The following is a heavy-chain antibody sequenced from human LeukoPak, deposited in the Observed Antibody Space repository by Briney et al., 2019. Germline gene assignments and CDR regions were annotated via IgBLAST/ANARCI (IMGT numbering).Heavy chain of an antibody. CDR3: ARGVVAATFYYYMDV. CDR1: GYTFTGYY. CDR2: INPNSGGT. D-gene: IGHD2-15*01. V-gene: IGHV1-2*02. Sequence: GASVKVSCKPSGYTFTGYYIQWVRQAPGQGLEWMGWINPNSGGTNSAQKFQGRVTLTRDTSISTACMELSGLRSDDTAVYYCARGVVAATFYYYMDVWGKGTMVTVSS. J-gene: IGHJ6*03.